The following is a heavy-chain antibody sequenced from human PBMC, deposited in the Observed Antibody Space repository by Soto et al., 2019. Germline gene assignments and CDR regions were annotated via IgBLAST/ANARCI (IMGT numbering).Heavy chain of an antibody. CDR2: IYYSGST. J-gene: IGHJ5*02. V-gene: IGHV4-59*01. CDR1: GGSISSYY. D-gene: IGHD3-3*01. Sequence: QSQTLSLPCTVSGGSISSYYWSWIRQPPGKGLEWIGYIYYSGSTNYNPSLKSRVTISVDTSKNQFSLKLSSVTAADTAVYYCARVMGRTIFGVVLLDWFDPWGQGTLVTVSS. CDR3: ARVMGRTIFGVVLLDWFDP.